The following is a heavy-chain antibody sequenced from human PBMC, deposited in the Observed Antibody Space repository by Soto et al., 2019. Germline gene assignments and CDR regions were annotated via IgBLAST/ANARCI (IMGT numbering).Heavy chain of an antibody. D-gene: IGHD3-3*01. CDR2: IIPVFGTP. V-gene: IGHV1-69*01. CDR1: GGTLNIYA. Sequence: QVQVVQSGAEVKKPGSSVNVSCKAPGGTLNIYAFSWVRQAPGQGFEWMGGIIPVFGTPSYAQKFRGRVTITADESTSTAYMELSSLGSEDTAVYYCARGPYYDFWTGYSYLDYWGQETLVTVSS. CDR3: ARGPYYDFWTGYSYLDY. J-gene: IGHJ4*02.